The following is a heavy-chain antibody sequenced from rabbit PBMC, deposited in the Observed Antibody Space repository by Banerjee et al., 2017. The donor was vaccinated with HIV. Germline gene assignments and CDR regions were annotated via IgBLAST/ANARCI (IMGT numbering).Heavy chain of an antibody. V-gene: IGHV1S40*01. CDR2: IDTGSGST. J-gene: IGHJ4*01. Sequence: QSLEESGGDLVKPEGSLTLTCKASGFDLSSYYYMCWVRQAPGEGLEWIGYIDTGSGSTYYASWAKGRFTISKTSSTTVTLQMTSLTAADTATYFCTRNWELWGQGTLVTVS. CDR3: TRNWEL. D-gene: IGHD4-2*01. CDR1: GFDLSSYYY.